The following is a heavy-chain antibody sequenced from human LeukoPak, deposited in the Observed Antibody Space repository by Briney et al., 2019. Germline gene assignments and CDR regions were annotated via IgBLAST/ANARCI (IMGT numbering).Heavy chain of an antibody. CDR1: GFTFSSYA. CDR3: ARDNDYDFWSGLPGHGY. V-gene: IGHV3-30-3*01. J-gene: IGHJ4*02. D-gene: IGHD3-3*01. CDR2: ISYDGSNK. Sequence: GGSLRLSCAASGFTFSSYAMHWVRQAPGKGLEWVAVISYDGSNKYYADSVKGRFTISRDNSKHTLYLQMNSLRAEDTAVYYCARDNDYDFWSGLPGHGYWGQGTLVTVSS.